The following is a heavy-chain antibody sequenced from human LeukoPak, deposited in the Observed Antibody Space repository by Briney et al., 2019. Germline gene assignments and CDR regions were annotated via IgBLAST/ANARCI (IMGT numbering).Heavy chain of an antibody. V-gene: IGHV4-59*11. Sequence: PSETLSLTCSVSGASLTSQYWSWIRQPPGKGLEWIAYIFHSGDTNYNASLKSRVTISVDTSRNQVSLKLSSVNAADTAVYYCASGHIVAVSWGQGTLVTVSS. CDR1: GASLTSQY. J-gene: IGHJ1*01. D-gene: IGHD2-21*01. CDR3: ASGHIVAVS. CDR2: IFHSGDT.